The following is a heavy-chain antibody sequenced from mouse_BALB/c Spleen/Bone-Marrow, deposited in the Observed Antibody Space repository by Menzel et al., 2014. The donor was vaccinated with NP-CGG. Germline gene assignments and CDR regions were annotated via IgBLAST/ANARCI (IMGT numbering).Heavy chain of an antibody. CDR2: IRNKANGYTT. CDR3: ARDRNYGSSWYFDV. Sequence: EVKVEESGGGLVQPGGSLRLSCATSGFTFTDYYMSWVRQPPGKALEWLGFIRNKANGYTTEYSASVKGRFTISRDNSQSILYLQMNTLRAEDSATYCCARDRNYGSSWYFDVWGAGTTVTVSS. V-gene: IGHV7-3*02. J-gene: IGHJ1*01. D-gene: IGHD1-1*01. CDR1: GFTFTDYY.